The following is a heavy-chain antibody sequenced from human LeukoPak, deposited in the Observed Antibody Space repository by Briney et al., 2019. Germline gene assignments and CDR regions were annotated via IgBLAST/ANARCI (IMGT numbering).Heavy chain of an antibody. CDR2: IYYSGST. CDR3: ASPAAAGYYYYYMDV. CDR1: GGSISSYY. D-gene: IGHD6-13*01. Sequence: SETLSLTCTVSGGSISSYYWSWIRQPPGKGLEWIGYIYYSGSTYYNPSLKSRVTISVDTSKNQFSLKLSSVTAADTAVYYCASPAAAGYYYYYMDVWGKGTTVTVSS. J-gene: IGHJ6*03. V-gene: IGHV4-59*04.